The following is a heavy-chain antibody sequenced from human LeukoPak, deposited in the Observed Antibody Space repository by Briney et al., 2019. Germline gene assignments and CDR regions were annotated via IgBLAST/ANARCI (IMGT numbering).Heavy chain of an antibody. CDR3: ARHYSSSTCYSPFGD. CDR2: TWHSGTT. Sequence: SETLSLTCAVSGWSVTSGYYWGWVRQPPGKGLEWIGSTWHSGTTHYNPSLKSRVTISLDTSKNQFFLNLTSVTAADTAMYYCARHYSSSTCYSPFGDWGQGTLVTVSS. D-gene: IGHD2-2*02. CDR1: GWSVTSGYY. J-gene: IGHJ4*02. V-gene: IGHV4-38-2*01.